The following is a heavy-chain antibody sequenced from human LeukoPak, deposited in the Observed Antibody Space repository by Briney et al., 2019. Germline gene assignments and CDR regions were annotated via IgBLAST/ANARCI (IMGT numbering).Heavy chain of an antibody. CDR1: GGCISSYY. CDR2: IYYSGST. Sequence: SETLSLTCTVSGGCISSYYWSWIRQPPGKGLEWIGYIYYSGSTNYNPSLKSRVTISVDTSKNQFSLKLSSVTAADTAVYYCARSSNWFDPWGQGTLVTVSS. J-gene: IGHJ5*02. V-gene: IGHV4-59*01. D-gene: IGHD6-6*01. CDR3: ARSSNWFDP.